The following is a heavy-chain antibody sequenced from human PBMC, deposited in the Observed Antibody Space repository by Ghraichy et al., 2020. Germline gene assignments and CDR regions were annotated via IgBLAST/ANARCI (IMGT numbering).Heavy chain of an antibody. J-gene: IGHJ5*02. V-gene: IGHV4-4*02. Sequence: SETLSLTCAVSGGSISSIYWWTWVRQSPEKGLEWIGEIFHTGSTNYNPSLKSRVTISVDMSNNQFSLKLTSVTAADTAVYYCSRDFATFGSGNFDPWGQGTLVTVSS. CDR1: GGSISSIYW. CDR2: IFHTGST. D-gene: IGHD3-10*01. CDR3: SRDFATFGSGNFDP.